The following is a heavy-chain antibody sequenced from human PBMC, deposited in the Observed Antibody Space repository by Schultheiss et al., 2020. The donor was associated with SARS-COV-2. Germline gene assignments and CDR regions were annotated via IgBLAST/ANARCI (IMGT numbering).Heavy chain of an antibody. Sequence: ASVKVSCKASGYTFTSYGISWVRQAPGQGLEWMGWINPNSGGTNYAQKFQGRVTMTRDTSISTAYMELSRLRSDDTAVYYCARDVQTYYYGSGTGYWGQGTLVTVSS. CDR3: ARDVQTYYYGSGTGY. CDR1: GYTFTSYG. V-gene: IGHV1-2*02. CDR2: INPNSGGT. J-gene: IGHJ4*02. D-gene: IGHD3-10*01.